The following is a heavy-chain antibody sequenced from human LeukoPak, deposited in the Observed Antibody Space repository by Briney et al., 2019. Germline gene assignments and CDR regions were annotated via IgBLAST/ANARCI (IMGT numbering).Heavy chain of an antibody. CDR1: GGSFSGYY. D-gene: IGHD3-10*01. Sequence: SETLSLTCAVYGGSFSGYYWSWIRQPPGKGLEWIGEINHSGSTNYNPSLKSRVTISVDTSKNQFSLKLSSVTAADTAVYYCARGGYDYYGSGSYYTYYFDYWGQGTLVTVSS. J-gene: IGHJ4*02. CDR2: INHSGST. CDR3: ARGGYDYYGSGSYYTYYFDY. V-gene: IGHV4-34*01.